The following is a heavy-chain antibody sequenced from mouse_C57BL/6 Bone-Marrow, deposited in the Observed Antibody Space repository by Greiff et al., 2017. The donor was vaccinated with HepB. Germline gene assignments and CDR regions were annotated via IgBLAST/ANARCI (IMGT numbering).Heavy chain of an antibody. V-gene: IGHV14-4*01. D-gene: IGHD1-1*01. J-gene: IGHJ1*03. Sequence: VQLPQSGAELVRPGASVKLSCTASGFNIKDDYMHWVKQRPAQGLEWIGWIDPENGDTEYASKFQGKATITADTSSNTAYLQLSSLTSEDTAVYYCYYYGSRGWYFDVWGTGTTVTVSS. CDR2: IDPENGDT. CDR3: YYYGSRGWYFDV. CDR1: GFNIKDDY.